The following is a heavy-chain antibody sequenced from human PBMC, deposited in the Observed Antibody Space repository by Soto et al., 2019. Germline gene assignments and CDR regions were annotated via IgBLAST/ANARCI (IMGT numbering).Heavy chain of an antibody. V-gene: IGHV4-30-2*01. CDR1: GGSISSGGYS. CDR2: IYHSGST. D-gene: IGHD4-17*01. CDR3: ARGMTTVTTFDY. J-gene: IGHJ4*02. Sequence: QLQLQESGSGLVKPSQTLSLTCAVSGGSISSGGYSCNWIRQPPGKGLEWIGYIYHSGSTYYNPSLKIRVTISLDRSKNQFSLKLSSVTAADTAVYYCARGMTTVTTFDYWGQGTLVTVSS.